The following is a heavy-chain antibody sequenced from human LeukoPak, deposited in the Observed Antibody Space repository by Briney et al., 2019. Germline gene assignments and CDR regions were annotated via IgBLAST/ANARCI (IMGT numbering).Heavy chain of an antibody. D-gene: IGHD6-13*01. J-gene: IGHJ4*02. Sequence: RSLRLSCAASGFTFSSYAMHWVRQAPGKGLEWVAVISYDGSNKYYADSVKGRFTVSRDNSKNTLYLQMNSLRAEDTAVYYCARSGSWSPFDYWGQGTLVTVSS. CDR1: GFTFSSYA. CDR2: ISYDGSNK. V-gene: IGHV3-30*01. CDR3: ARSGSWSPFDY.